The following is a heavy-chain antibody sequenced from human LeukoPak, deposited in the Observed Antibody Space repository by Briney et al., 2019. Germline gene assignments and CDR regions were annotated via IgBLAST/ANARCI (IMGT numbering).Heavy chain of an antibody. D-gene: IGHD6-13*01. CDR2: IRSKGISYAT. CDR1: GFTFSASA. J-gene: IGHJ4*02. V-gene: IGHV3-73*01. Sequence: GGSLRLSCAASGFTFSASAVHWVRQASGKGLEWVGRIRSKGISYATTYAASVKGRFTISRDNAKNSLNLQMNSLRAEDTAVYYCARGRRWIAAVGPDYWGQGTLVTVSS. CDR3: ARGRRWIAAVGPDY.